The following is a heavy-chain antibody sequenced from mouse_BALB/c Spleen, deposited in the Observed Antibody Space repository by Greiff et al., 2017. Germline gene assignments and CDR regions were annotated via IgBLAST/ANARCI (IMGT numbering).Heavy chain of an antibody. J-gene: IGHJ4*01. V-gene: IGHV1S137*01. D-gene: IGHD2-1*01. CDR3: ARGENGNYPYAMDY. Sequence: VKLVESGAELVRPGVSVKISCKGSGYTFTDYAMHWVKQSHAKSLEWIGVISTYYGDASYNQKFKGKATMTVDKSSSTAYMELARLTSEDSAIYYCARGENGNYPYAMDYWGQGTSVTVSS. CDR1: GYTFTDYA. CDR2: ISTYYGDA.